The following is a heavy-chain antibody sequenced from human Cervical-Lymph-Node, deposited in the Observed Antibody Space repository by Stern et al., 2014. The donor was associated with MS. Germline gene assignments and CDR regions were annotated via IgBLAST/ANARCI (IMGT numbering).Heavy chain of an antibody. CDR3: ARKPDY. V-gene: IGHV4-4*02. CDR2: IYHTGDT. Sequence: DQLVESGPGLVKPSGTLSLTCAVSGDSINSNKWWSWVRQPPGKGLEWVGEIYHTGDTNYNPSLKSRVPMSEDKSKNEFFLKRSAVTAADTAVYYCARKPDYWGQGTLVTVSS. CDR1: GDSINSNKW. J-gene: IGHJ4*02.